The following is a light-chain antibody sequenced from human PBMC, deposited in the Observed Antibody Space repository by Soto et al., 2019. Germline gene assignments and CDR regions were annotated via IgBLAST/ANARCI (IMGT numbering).Light chain of an antibody. Sequence: QSVLTQPPSASGSPGQSVTISCTGTSGDIGGYDYVSWYQQHPGKAPKLMIYEVTKRPLAVPDRFSGSKSGNTASLTVSGLQAEDEADYYCSSYAGSNNPYVFGTGTKVTVL. CDR1: SGDIGGYDY. CDR2: EVT. V-gene: IGLV2-8*01. CDR3: SSYAGSNNPYV. J-gene: IGLJ1*01.